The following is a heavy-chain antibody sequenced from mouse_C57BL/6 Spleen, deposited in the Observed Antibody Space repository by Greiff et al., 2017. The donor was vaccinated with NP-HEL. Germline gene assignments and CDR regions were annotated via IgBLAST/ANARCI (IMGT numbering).Heavy chain of an antibody. V-gene: IGHV5-9*01. J-gene: IGHJ4*01. D-gene: IGHD2-4*01. Sequence: VESGGGLVKPGGSLKLSCAASGFTFSSYTMSWVRQTPEKRLEWVATISGGGGNTYYPDSVKGRFTISRDNAKNTLYLQMSSLRSEDTALYYCARQDYGDAMDYWGQGTSVTVSS. CDR3: ARQDYGDAMDY. CDR2: ISGGGGNT. CDR1: GFTFSSYT.